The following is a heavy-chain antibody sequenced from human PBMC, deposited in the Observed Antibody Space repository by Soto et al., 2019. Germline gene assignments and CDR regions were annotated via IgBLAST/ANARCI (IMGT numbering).Heavy chain of an antibody. D-gene: IGHD6-13*01. V-gene: IGHV3-21*01. CDR3: ARKQEQHLLSNRYYYYGMDV. CDR1: RFTFSSYS. J-gene: IGHJ6*02. CDR2: ISSSSTYI. Sequence: GGSLRLSCAASRFTFSSYSMNWVRQAPGKGLEWVSSISSSSTYIYYADSVKGRFTISRDNAKNSLYLQMNSLRAEDTAVYYWARKQEQHLLSNRYYYYGMDVWGQGTTVTVSS.